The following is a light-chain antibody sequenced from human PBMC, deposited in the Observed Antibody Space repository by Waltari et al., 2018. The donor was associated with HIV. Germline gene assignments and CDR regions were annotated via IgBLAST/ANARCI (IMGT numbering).Light chain of an antibody. CDR3: QSYDSSNHLI. J-gene: IGLJ2*01. V-gene: IGLV6-57*01. CDR2: EDN. CDR1: SGSIASNY. Sequence: NFMLTQPHSVSESPEKTVTISCTRSSGSIASNYVQWYQQRPGSSPTTVIYEDNQRPSGVPDRFSGSIDSSSNSASLTISRLKTEDEADYYCQSYDSSNHLIFGGGTKLTVL.